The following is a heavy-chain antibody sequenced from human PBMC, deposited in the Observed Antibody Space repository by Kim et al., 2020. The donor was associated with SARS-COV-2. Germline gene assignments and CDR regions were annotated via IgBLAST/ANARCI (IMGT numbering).Heavy chain of an antibody. CDR2: IDPKDSEV. CDR1: GYTFSAYW. Sequence: GESLKISCKGSGYTFSAYWISWVRQMPGKGLEWMGRIDPKDSEVNYSPSFQGHVTISADTSINTAFLQWGSLKTSDTATYYCARLDYQGSWGQGTLVTVSS. CDR3: ARLDYQGS. D-gene: IGHD3-10*01. V-gene: IGHV5-10-1*01. J-gene: IGHJ5*02.